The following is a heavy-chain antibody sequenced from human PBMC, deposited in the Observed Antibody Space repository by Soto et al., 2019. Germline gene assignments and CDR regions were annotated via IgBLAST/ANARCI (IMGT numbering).Heavy chain of an antibody. CDR1: GGSISSYY. J-gene: IGHJ4*02. V-gene: IGHV4-59*01. CDR3: ARASRVAGTDY. CDR2: IYYSGST. Sequence: QVQLQESGPGPVKPSETLSLTCTVSGGSISSYYWSWIRQPPGKGLEWIGYIYYSGSTNYNPSLKSRVTISVDTSKNQFSLKLSSVTAADTAVYYCARASRVAGTDYWGQGTLVTVSS. D-gene: IGHD6-19*01.